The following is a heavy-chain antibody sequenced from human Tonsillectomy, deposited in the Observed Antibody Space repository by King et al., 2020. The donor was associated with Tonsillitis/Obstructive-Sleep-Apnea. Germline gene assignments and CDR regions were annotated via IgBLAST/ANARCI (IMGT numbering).Heavy chain of an antibody. V-gene: IGHV1-2*02. Sequence: QLVQSGAEVKKSGASVKVSCKASGYTFTGYYMHWVRQAPGQGLEWMGWVNPKSGGTNYAQQFQGRVTMTRDTSLSTAYMELSSLRSDDTAVYYCARVAYYYDSSGPLDYWGQGTLVTVSS. CDR3: ARVAYYYDSSGPLDY. CDR2: VNPKSGGT. J-gene: IGHJ4*02. CDR1: GYTFTGYY. D-gene: IGHD3-22*01.